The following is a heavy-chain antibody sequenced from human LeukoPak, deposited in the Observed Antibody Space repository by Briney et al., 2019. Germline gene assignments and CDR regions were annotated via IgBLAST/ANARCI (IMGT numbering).Heavy chain of an antibody. CDR3: ARDTDSYGYSWFDP. D-gene: IGHD5-18*01. V-gene: IGHV4-59*01. J-gene: IGHJ5*02. CDR1: GGSISSYY. CDR2: IYYSGST. Sequence: SETLSLTCTVSGGSISSYYWSWIRQPPGKGLEWIGYIYYSGSTNYNPSLKSRVTISVDTSKNQFSLKLSSVTAADTAVYYCARDTDSYGYSWFDPWGQGTLVNGSS.